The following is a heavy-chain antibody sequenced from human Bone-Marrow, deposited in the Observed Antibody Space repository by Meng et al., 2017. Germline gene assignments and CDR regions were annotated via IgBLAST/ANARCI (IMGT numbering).Heavy chain of an antibody. Sequence: GESLKISCAASGFTFSSYSMNWVRQAPGKGLEWVGRIKNKIDGETTDYAAPVKGRFTISRDDLKKVLYLQMNSLTTEDTAVYYCATDLGLIVTPNVGYWGHGTQVTVSS. CDR3: ATDLGLIVTPNVGY. D-gene: IGHD5-12*01. CDR1: GFTFSSYS. CDR2: IKNKIDGETT. V-gene: IGHV3-15*01. J-gene: IGHJ4*01.